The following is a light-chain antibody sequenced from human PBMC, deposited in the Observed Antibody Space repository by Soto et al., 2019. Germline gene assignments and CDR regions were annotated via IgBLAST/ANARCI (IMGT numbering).Light chain of an antibody. CDR2: G. V-gene: IGLV1-40*03. J-gene: IGLJ3*02. CDR1: SSNIGAGYP. Sequence: QAVVTQPPSVSGAPGQRFTISCTGSSSNIGAGYPVHWYQQLPGTAPKLLVAGNRPSGVPDRFSVSKSGASASLAITGLQAEDEADYYCQSYDSSLSRRWVFGGGTKVTVL. CDR3: QSYDSSLSRRWV.